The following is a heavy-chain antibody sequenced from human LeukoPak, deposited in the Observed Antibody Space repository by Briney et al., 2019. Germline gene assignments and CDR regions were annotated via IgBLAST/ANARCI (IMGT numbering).Heavy chain of an antibody. V-gene: IGHV4-39*01. CDR3: ASSANYGGNSGYFDY. CDR2: IYYSGST. Sequence: SETLSLTCTVSGGPISSSSYYWGWIRQPPGKGLEWIGSIYYSGSTYYNPSLKSRVTISVDTSKNQFSLKLSSVTAADTAVYYCASSANYGGNSGYFDYWGQGTLVTVSS. D-gene: IGHD4-23*01. J-gene: IGHJ4*02. CDR1: GGPISSSSYY.